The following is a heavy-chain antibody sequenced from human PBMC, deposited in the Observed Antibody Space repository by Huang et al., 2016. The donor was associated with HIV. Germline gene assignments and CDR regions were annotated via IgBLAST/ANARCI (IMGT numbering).Heavy chain of an antibody. CDR3: AIDHWYPLQNWFDL. J-gene: IGHJ5*01. Sequence: QVELVQSGAEVKRTGASVRVSCKAAGYIFTKYGINWVRQAPGQGLEWKGWISAYNGKTNYAEKFQGRVTLTRDTSATTAYMELRDVTSADTAGYYCAIDHWYPLQNWFDLWGQGTLVTVSS. V-gene: IGHV1-18*01. CDR1: GYIFTKYG. D-gene: IGHD1-1*01. CDR2: ISAYNGKT.